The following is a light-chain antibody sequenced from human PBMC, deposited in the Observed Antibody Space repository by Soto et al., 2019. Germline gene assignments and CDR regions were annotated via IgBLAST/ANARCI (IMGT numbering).Light chain of an antibody. V-gene: IGKV3-11*01. Sequence: EIVLTQSPATLSSFPGDRVTLSCRASQYINTRLAWYQHRPGQAPRLLIYQTSIRAAGIPARFSASGSGTDFTLTISDVQPGDFALYYCHQSQSWPRTFGQGTKVDIK. CDR3: HQSQSWPRT. J-gene: IGKJ1*01. CDR2: QTS. CDR1: QYINTR.